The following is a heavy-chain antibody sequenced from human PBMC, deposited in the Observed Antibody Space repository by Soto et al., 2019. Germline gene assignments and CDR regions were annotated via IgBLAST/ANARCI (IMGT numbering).Heavy chain of an antibody. J-gene: IGHJ4*02. V-gene: IGHV1-46*03. CDR1: GYTFTSYY. CDR3: ARGTVLRYFDWLLPDFDY. CDR2: IDPSGGST. Sequence: ASVKVSCKASGYTFTSYYVHWVRQAPGQGLEWMGIIDPSGGSTTYAQKFQGRVSMTRDTSTRTVYMELSSLRSEDTAVYYCARGTVLRYFDWLLPDFDYWGRGTLVTVSS. D-gene: IGHD3-9*01.